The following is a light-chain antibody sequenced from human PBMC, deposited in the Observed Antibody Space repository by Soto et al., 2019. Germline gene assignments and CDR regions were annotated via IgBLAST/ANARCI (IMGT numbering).Light chain of an antibody. CDR3: AAWDDSLNGVV. V-gene: IGLV1-44*01. J-gene: IGLJ2*01. CDR2: SNN. Sequence: QSVLTQPRSASGTPGQRVTISCSGSSYNIGSNTVNWCQQLPGTAPKLLIYSNNQRPSGVPDRFSGSKSGTSASLAISGLQSEDEAVYYCAAWDDSLNGVVFGGGTKLTVL. CDR1: SYNIGSNT.